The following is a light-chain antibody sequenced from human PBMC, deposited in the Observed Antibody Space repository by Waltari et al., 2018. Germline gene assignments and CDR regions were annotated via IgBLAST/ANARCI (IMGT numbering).Light chain of an antibody. CDR1: DSDVGSYDF. Sequence: QSALTQPASVSGSPGQSITISCSGTDSDVGSYDFVSWYQQHPGKAPHLIIYEVSNRPSGISNRFYASKSGNTASLTISGLQAEDEADYYCSSYTTSSVPGVFGTGTRVTVL. CDR3: SSYTTSSVPGV. CDR2: EVS. J-gene: IGLJ1*01. V-gene: IGLV2-14*01.